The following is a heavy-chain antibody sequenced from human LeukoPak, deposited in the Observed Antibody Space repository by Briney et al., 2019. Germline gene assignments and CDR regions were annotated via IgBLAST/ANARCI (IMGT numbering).Heavy chain of an antibody. Sequence: GGSPRLSCAASGFTFDDYAMHWVRQAPGKGLEWVSGISWNSGSIGYADSVKGRFTISRDNAKNSLYLQMNSLRAEDTAVYYCARIGYSSSSLDYWGLGTLVTVSS. V-gene: IGHV3-9*01. CDR1: GFTFDDYA. J-gene: IGHJ4*02. CDR3: ARIGYSSSSLDY. D-gene: IGHD6-6*01. CDR2: ISWNSGSI.